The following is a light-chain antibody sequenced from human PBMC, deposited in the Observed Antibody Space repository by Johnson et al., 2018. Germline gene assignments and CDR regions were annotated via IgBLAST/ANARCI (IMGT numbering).Light chain of an antibody. J-gene: IGLJ1*01. V-gene: IGLV1-51*02. CDR2: ENN. CDR3: GTWDSSPSAGNF. CDR1: SSNIGNNY. Sequence: QSVLTQPPSVSAAPGQKVTTSCSGSSSNIGNNYVSWYQQLPGTAPKLLIYENNKRPSGIPDRFSGSKYGTSATLGITGLQTGDEAEYYCGTWDSSPSAGNFFGTGTKATVL.